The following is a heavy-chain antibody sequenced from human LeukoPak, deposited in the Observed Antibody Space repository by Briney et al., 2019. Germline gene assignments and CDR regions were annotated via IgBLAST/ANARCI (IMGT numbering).Heavy chain of an antibody. CDR1: GFTFDDYA. J-gene: IGHJ4*02. CDR3: PRASGYCFDS. D-gene: IGHD1-26*01. V-gene: IGHV3-9*01. Sequence: PGGSVRLSCAASGFTFDDYAMHWVRQAPGKGLEWVSRISWNSGSIDYADSVKGRFTISRDNANNSLYLQMNSLRAEDTALYYCPRASGYCFDSWGQGTLVSVSS. CDR2: ISWNSGSI.